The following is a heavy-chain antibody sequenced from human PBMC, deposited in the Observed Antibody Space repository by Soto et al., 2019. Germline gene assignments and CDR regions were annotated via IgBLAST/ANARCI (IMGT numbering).Heavy chain of an antibody. Sequence: RVSGKVCFKASGGPLSSYAISLVRQAPGQGLEWMGGIIPIFGTANYAQKFQGRVTITADESTSTAYMELSSLRSEDTAVYYCAREVVFVDYGDYYYYGMDVWAQGSTVTVSS. V-gene: IGHV1-69*13. CDR2: IIPIFGTA. J-gene: IGHJ6*02. CDR1: GGPLSSYA. D-gene: IGHD4-17*01. CDR3: AREVVFVDYGDYYYYGMDV.